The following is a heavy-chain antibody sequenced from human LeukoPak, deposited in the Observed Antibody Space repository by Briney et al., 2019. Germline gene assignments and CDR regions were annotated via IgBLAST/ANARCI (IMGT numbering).Heavy chain of an antibody. Sequence: PSETLSLTSTVPGGSISSYYWSWIRQPAGKGREWMGRTYITGSTNYNPSLKSRVTMSVDSSKNQFSLKLSSVTAADTAVYYCARGGRFPDYWGQGTLVTVSS. CDR2: TYITGST. CDR1: GGSISSYY. D-gene: IGHD3-10*01. V-gene: IGHV4-4*07. J-gene: IGHJ4*02. CDR3: ARGGRFPDY.